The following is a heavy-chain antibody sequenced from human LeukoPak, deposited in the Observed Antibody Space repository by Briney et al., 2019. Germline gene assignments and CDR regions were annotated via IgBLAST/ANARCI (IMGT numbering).Heavy chain of an antibody. D-gene: IGHD5-18*01. V-gene: IGHV3-74*01. CDR1: GFTFSSYW. Sequence: PGGSLRLSCAASGFTFSSYWMHWVRQAPGKGLVWVSGINSDGSSTSYADSVKGRFTISRDNAKNTLYLQMNSLRAEDTAVYYCARERGYSLNYWGQGTLVTVSS. J-gene: IGHJ4*02. CDR3: ARERGYSLNY. CDR2: INSDGSST.